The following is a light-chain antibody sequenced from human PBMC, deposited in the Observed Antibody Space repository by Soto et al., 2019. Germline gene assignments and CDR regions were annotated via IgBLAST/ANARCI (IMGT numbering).Light chain of an antibody. V-gene: IGLV2-14*01. CDR2: EVS. Sequence: QSALTQPASVSGSPGQSITISCTGTSSDVGDYNFVSWYQQYPDKAPKLMMYEVSIRPSGVSNRFSGFKSGKTASLTISGLQAEVEADYYCSSYTSINSLYVFGTGTKVTVL. J-gene: IGLJ1*01. CDR3: SSYTSINSLYV. CDR1: SSDVGDYNF.